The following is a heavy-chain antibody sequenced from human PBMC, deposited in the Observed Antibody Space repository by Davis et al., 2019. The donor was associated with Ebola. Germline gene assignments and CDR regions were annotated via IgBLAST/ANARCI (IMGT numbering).Heavy chain of an antibody. V-gene: IGHV3-74*01. J-gene: IGHJ4*02. CDR1: GFTFSSYA. CDR3: ARAPLRSAPLDY. Sequence: PGGSLRLSCAASGFTFSSYAMSWVRQAPGKGLVWVSRINSDGSSTSYADSVKGRFTISRDNAKNTLYLQMNSLRADDTAVYYCARAPLRSAPLDYWGQGTLVTVSS. CDR2: INSDGSST. D-gene: IGHD4-17*01.